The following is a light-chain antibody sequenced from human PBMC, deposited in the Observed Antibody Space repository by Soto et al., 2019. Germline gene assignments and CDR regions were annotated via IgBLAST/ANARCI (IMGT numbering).Light chain of an antibody. CDR1: QSISSN. CDR3: QQYNNWPQT. Sequence: EVVMTQSPATLSVSPGERATLSCRASQSISSNLAWYQQKPGQAPRLLIYGAYNRAPGIPARFSGSGSGTEFTLTISSLQSEDFAVYYCQQYNNWPQTFGQGTKVEIK. V-gene: IGKV3-15*01. CDR2: GAY. J-gene: IGKJ1*01.